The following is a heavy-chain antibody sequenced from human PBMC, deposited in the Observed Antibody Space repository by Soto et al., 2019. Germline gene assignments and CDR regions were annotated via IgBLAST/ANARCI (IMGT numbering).Heavy chain of an antibody. J-gene: IGHJ6*02. V-gene: IGHV3-15*01. Sequence: EVQLVESGGGLVKPGGSLRLSCAASGFTFSNAWMSWVRQAPGKGLEWVGRIKSKTDGGTTDYAAPVKGRFTISRDDSNSSPFLKINTLKTEDAPVYYRAARTLPALLWVGELFHPLDYYSGLDFWGQGTPVTVSS. D-gene: IGHD3-10*01. CDR2: IKSKTDGGTT. CDR1: GFTFSNAW. CDR3: AARTLPALLWVGELFHPLDYYSGLDF.